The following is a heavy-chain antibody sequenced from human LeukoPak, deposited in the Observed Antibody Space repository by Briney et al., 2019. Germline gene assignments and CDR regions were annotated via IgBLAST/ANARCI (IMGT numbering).Heavy chain of an antibody. D-gene: IGHD2-8*01. CDR3: ARQRLYYEDSVDP. CDR1: GGSISTSNYY. Sequence: SETLSLTCTVSGGSISTSNYYWGWIRQPPGKGLEWIGNIFYSGSTYYSPSLRSRVTISLDTSRNQFSLKLSSVTAAGTAVYYCARQRLYYEDSVDPWGQGTLVTVSS. J-gene: IGHJ5*02. CDR2: IFYSGST. V-gene: IGHV4-39*01.